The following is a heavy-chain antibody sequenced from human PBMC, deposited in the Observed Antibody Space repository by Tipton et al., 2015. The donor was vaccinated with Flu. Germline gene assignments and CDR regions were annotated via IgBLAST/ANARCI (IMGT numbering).Heavy chain of an antibody. D-gene: IGHD1-26*01. J-gene: IGHJ4*02. CDR3: ARLSPDLPSTIDY. V-gene: IGHV4-59*08. Sequence: TLSLTCTVSGGSISSYYWSWIRQPPGKGLEWIGYIYYSGSTNYNPSLKSRVTISVDTSKNQFSLKLSSVTAADTAVYYCARLSPDLPSTIDYWGQGTLVTVSS. CDR1: GGSISSYY. CDR2: IYYSGST.